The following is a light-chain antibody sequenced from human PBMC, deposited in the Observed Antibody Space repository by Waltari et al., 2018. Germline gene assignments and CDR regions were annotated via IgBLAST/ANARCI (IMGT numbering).Light chain of an antibody. CDR3: QQYNSYSAIT. V-gene: IGKV1-5*03. CDR2: KAS. J-gene: IGKJ5*01. CDR1: QTISTW. Sequence: DIQMTQFPSTLSASVGHRVTITCRASQTISTWLAWYQQKPGEAPKLLIYKASSLQFGVPSRFSGSGSGTEFTLTISSLQPDDFATYHCQQYNSYSAITFGQGTRLEIK.